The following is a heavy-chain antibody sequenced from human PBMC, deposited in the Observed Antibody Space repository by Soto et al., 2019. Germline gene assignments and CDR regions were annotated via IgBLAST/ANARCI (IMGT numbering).Heavy chain of an antibody. CDR2: IYYSGST. Sequence: SETLSLTCSVSGGSISSSDYYWTWIRQPPGKGLEWIGYIYYSGSTSYNPSLKSRVSLSVDASKNQFSLKVSSLTAADTAVYFCARGGFWSGPSNGMDVWGQGTTVTVSS. V-gene: IGHV4-30-4*01. CDR1: GGSISSSDYY. J-gene: IGHJ6*02. D-gene: IGHD3-3*01. CDR3: ARGGFWSGPSNGMDV.